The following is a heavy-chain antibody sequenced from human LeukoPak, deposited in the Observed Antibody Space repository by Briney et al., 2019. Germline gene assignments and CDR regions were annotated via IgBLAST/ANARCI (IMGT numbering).Heavy chain of an antibody. CDR2: IYYSGST. J-gene: IGHJ6*02. CDR3: ARDRLTMIKREPPIYYYYGMDV. Sequence: SETLSLTCTVSGGSISSGGYYWSWIRQHPGKGLEWIGYIYYSGSTYYNPSLKSRVTISVDTSKNQFSLKLSSVTAADTAVYYCARDRLTMIKREPPIYYYYGMDVWGQGTTVTVSS. V-gene: IGHV4-31*03. CDR1: GGSISSGGYY. D-gene: IGHD3-22*01.